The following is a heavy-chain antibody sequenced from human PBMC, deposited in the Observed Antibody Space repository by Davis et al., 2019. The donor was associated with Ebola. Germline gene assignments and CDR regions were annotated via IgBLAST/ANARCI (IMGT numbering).Heavy chain of an antibody. Sequence: SETLSLTCAVYGGSFSGYYWSWIRQPPGKGLEWIGEINHGGSTNHNPSLKSRVTISVDTSKNQFSLNVSSVTAADTALYYCARGGYYDSSGYWNYWGQGTLVTVSS. CDR2: INHGGST. CDR1: GGSFSGYY. CDR3: ARGGYYDSSGYWNY. J-gene: IGHJ4*02. V-gene: IGHV4-34*01. D-gene: IGHD3-22*01.